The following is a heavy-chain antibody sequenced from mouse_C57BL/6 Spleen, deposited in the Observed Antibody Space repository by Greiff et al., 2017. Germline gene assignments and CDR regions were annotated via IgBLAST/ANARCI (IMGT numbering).Heavy chain of an antibody. Sequence: QVQLQQSGAELMKPGASVKLSCKATGYTFTGYWIEWVKQRPGHGLEWIGEILPGSGSTNYNEKFKGKATFTADTSSNTAYMQLSRLTTEDSDIYYCARRDYYGSRGYYFDYWGQGTTLTVSS. CDR2: ILPGSGST. V-gene: IGHV1-9*01. CDR1: GYTFTGYW. J-gene: IGHJ2*01. D-gene: IGHD1-1*01. CDR3: ARRDYYGSRGYYFDY.